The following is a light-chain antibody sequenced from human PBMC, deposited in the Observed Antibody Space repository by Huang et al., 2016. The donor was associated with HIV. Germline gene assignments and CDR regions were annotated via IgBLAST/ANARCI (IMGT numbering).Light chain of an antibody. CDR1: QGVSNH. J-gene: IGKJ1*01. CDR3: QHYNNWPPWT. V-gene: IGKV3D-15*01. CDR2: GAS. Sequence: EIVMTQSPATLSVSPGERATLSCRASQGVSNHRAWYQQKPGQTPRLLIHGASTRATGIAAKFSGRGSGTDFTLTITSLQPEDSAVYYCQHYNNWPPWTFGPGTQVEI.